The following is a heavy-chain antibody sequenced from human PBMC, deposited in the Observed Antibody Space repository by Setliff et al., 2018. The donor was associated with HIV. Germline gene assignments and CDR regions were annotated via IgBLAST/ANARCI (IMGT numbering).Heavy chain of an antibody. CDR2: LYYTGRA. V-gene: IGHV4-59*12. Sequence: PSETLSLTCTVSGGSINNYFWSWIRQPPGKGLEWLGCLYYTGRANYNPSLKSRLTVSVDTSKNQFSLKVRSVTAADTAMYYCARETRSFGGIDPWGQGTLVTVSS. CDR1: GGSINNYF. D-gene: IGHD2-15*01. J-gene: IGHJ5*02. CDR3: ARETRSFGGIDP.